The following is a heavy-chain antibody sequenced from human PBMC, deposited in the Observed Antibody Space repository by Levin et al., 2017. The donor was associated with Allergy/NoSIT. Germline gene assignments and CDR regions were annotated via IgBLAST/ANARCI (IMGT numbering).Heavy chain of an antibody. CDR3: ARVGTPNADWWDSWYFDL. CDR1: GFTFRSYA. J-gene: IGHJ2*01. D-gene: IGHD2-8*02. V-gene: IGHV3-64*01. Sequence: GGSLRLSCAASGFTFRSYAMHWVRQAPGKGLEYVSAITTLGGNTYYANSVKGRFTVSRDNSKNALYLQMGSLRAEDMAVYFCARVGTPNADWWDSWYFDLWGRGTLVTVSS. CDR2: ITTLGGNT.